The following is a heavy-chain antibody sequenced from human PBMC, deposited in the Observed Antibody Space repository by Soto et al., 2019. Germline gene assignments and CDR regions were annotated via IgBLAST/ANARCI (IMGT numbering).Heavy chain of an antibody. Sequence: QLHLVQSGAVVKKPGASVTVSCSASGYPVTAYYMHWVRQAPGRGLEWMGGINPATVAAKYTLTFQGRVTMTRDTSTSTVFMELSGLTSEDTAVFSCARGGGVGVAGSAAFDMWGQGTLVTVSS. J-gene: IGHJ3*02. CDR2: INPATVAA. CDR3: ARGGGVGVAGSAAFDM. V-gene: IGHV1-2*02. D-gene: IGHD3-3*01. CDR1: GYPVTAYY.